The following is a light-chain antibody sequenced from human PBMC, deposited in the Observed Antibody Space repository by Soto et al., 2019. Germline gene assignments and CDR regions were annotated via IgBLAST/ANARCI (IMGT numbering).Light chain of an antibody. CDR2: AAS. V-gene: IGKV1-39*01. J-gene: IGKJ4*01. Sequence: IHMTQSASSLSASVGDRVTITCRASQTISSWLAWYQQKPGKAPKLLIYAASSLQSGVPSRFSGSGYGTDFNLTISSLQPEDFATYYCQQSYSTPLTFGGGTKVDIK. CDR1: QTISSW. CDR3: QQSYSTPLT.